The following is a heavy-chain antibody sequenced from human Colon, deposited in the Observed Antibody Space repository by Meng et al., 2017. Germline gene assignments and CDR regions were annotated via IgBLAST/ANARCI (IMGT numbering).Heavy chain of an antibody. CDR2: IYWDDGK. J-gene: IGHJ4*02. D-gene: IGHD1-26*01. V-gene: IGHV2-5*02. Sequence: SKESGPTLVDPPPALPLTATVAGFLTSTSGVGVGWIRQPPGKALEWLAVIYWDDGKRYSPSLSTRRIITMETTKNQVVLTMTDMDPVDTGTYYCAHRRRVESSRTVDYWGQGTLVTVSS. CDR3: AHRRRVESSRTVDY. CDR1: GFLTSTSGVG.